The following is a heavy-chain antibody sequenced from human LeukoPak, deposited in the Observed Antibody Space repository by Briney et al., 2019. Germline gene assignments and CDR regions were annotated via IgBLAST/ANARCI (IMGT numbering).Heavy chain of an antibody. CDR3: ARDQEGFDY. CDR2: IYPRDGST. V-gene: IGHV1-46*01. Sequence: ASVKVSCKASGYTFTSNYIHWVRQAPGQGLEWMGMIYPRDGSTSYAQKFQGRVTVARDTSTSTVHMELSGLRSEDTAVYYCARDQEGFDYWGQGTLVTVSS. CDR1: GYTFTSNY. J-gene: IGHJ4*02.